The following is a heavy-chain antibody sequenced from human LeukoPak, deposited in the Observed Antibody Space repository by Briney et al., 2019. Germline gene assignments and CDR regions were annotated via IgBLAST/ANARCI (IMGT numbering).Heavy chain of an antibody. CDR2: IYYSGNT. J-gene: IGHJ4*02. CDR3: ARETPGAGHFDY. D-gene: IGHD7-27*01. V-gene: IGHV4-39*02. Sequence: PSETLSLTCNVSGGSISNNIYYWDWTRQPPGKGLEWIGTIYYSGNTYYNPSLRSRVTISVDTSKNQFSLKLTAVTAADTAVYYCARETPGAGHFDYWGQGSLVTVSS. CDR1: GGSISNNIYY.